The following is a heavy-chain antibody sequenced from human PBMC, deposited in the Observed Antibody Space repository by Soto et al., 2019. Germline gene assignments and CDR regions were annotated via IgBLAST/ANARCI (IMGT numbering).Heavy chain of an antibody. D-gene: IGHD3-10*01. Sequence: LRLSCAASGFTFSDFGVHWVRQAPGKGLEWVAIISYDGILKYYADSVKGRFTISRDTSKGAVYLQMNSLTPEDTAVYYCAKDFKVSGGHYGSLNYYYGMDVWGQGTTVTVSS. CDR3: AKDFKVSGGHYGSLNYYYGMDV. V-gene: IGHV3-30*18. CDR1: GFTFSDFG. J-gene: IGHJ6*02. CDR2: ISYDGILK.